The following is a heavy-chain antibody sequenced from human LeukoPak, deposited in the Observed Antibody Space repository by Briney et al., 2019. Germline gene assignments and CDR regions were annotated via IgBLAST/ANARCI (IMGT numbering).Heavy chain of an antibody. CDR2: MNPNSGNT. CDR3: ARGLGGSGRYYYYMDV. D-gene: IGHD3-10*01. V-gene: IGHV1-8*03. J-gene: IGHJ6*03. Sequence: ASVKVSCKASGGTFSSYAISWVRQATGQGLEWMGWMNPNSGNTGYAQKFQGRVTITRNTSISTAYMELSSLRSEDTAVYYCARGLGGSGRYYYYMDVWGKGTTVTVSS. CDR1: GGTFSSYA.